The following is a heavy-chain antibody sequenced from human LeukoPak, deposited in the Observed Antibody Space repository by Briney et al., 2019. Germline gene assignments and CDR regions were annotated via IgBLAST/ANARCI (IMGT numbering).Heavy chain of an antibody. CDR2: INVSGGTT. Sequence: GGSLRLSCAASGFTFSSYAMHWVRQAPGKGLEWVSTINVSGGTTYYADSVKGRFTISRDNSKNTLYLQMNSLRAEDTAVYFCARGAGSNWFAPWGQGTLVTVSS. D-gene: IGHD6-25*01. V-gene: IGHV3-23*01. CDR1: GFTFSSYA. CDR3: ARGAGSNWFAP. J-gene: IGHJ5*02.